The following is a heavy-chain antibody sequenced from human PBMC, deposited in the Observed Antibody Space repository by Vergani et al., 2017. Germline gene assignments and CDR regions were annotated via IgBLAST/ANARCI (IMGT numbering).Heavy chain of an antibody. CDR1: GGSFSGYY. CDR3: ARVARGLRVTTDYYYMDV. CDR2: IYYSGST. J-gene: IGHJ6*03. Sequence: QVQLQQWGAGLLKPSETLSLTCAVYGGSFSGYYWSWIRQPPGKGLEWIGYIYYSGSTNYNPSLKSRVTISVDTSKNQFSLKLSSVTAADTAVYYCARVARGLRVTTDYYYMDVWGKGTTVTVSS. V-gene: IGHV4-34*11. D-gene: IGHD4-17*01.